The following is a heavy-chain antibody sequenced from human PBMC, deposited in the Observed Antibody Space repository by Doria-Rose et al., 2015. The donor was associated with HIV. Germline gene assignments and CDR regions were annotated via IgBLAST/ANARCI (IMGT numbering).Heavy chain of an antibody. CDR1: GYTFTRYA. CDR3: AKDRVRVVQAATTLDL. D-gene: IGHD2-2*01. J-gene: IGHJ5*02. V-gene: IGHV1-3*05. CDR2: INVDNGNT. Sequence: QVQLVQSGAEEKKPGASARVSCKASGYTFTRYAMHWVRQAPGQRPAWMGWINVDNGNTAYSQKFQCRLTITMDTSASTAYMELSSLTSDDTAVYYCAKDRVRVVQAATTLDLWGQGTLVTVSS.